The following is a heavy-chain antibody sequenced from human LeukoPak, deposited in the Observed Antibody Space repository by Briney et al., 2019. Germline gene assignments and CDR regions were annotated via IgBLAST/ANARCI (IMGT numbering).Heavy chain of an antibody. CDR2: IYTSGST. V-gene: IGHV4-61*02. D-gene: IGHD3-22*01. CDR1: GGSISSGSYY. J-gene: IGHJ4*02. CDR3: ARQSQYYYDSSGYYPPTYYFDY. Sequence: PSETLSLTCTVSGGSISSGSYYWSWIRQPAGKGLEWIGRIYTSGSTNYNPSLKSRVTISVDTSKNQFSLKLSSVTAADTAVYYCARQSQYYYDSSGYYPPTYYFDYWGQGTLVTVSS.